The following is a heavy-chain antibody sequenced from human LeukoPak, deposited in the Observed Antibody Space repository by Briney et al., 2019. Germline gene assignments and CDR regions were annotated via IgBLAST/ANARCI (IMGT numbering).Heavy chain of an antibody. Sequence: GGSLRLSCTASGFTFGDYAMSWFRQAPGKGLEWVGFIRSKAYGGTIEYAASVKGRFTISRDDSKSIAYLQMNSLKTEDTAVYYCTRDSAIPVRAAGKRGYYYYMDVWGKGTTVTISS. CDR2: IRSKAYGGTI. CDR1: GFTFGDYA. CDR3: TRDSAIPVRAAGKRGYYYYMDV. J-gene: IGHJ6*03. D-gene: IGHD6-13*01. V-gene: IGHV3-49*03.